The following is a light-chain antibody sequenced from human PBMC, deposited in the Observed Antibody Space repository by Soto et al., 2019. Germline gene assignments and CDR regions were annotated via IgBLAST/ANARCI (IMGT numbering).Light chain of an antibody. CDR3: QQYGGSPRT. J-gene: IGKJ1*01. CDR2: GAS. Sequence: EIVLTQSPGTLSLSPGEGATLSCRSSQSISSNFLAWYQQKRGQAPRLLIHGASNRATGIPDRFSGSGSGTDCTLTITRLEPEDFAVYYCQQYGGSPRTLGQGTKVDIK. V-gene: IGKV3-20*01. CDR1: QSISSNF.